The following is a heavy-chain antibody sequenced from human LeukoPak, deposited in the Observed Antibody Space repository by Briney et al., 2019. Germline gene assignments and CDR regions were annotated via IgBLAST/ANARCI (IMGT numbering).Heavy chain of an antibody. Sequence: GGSLRLSCAASGFTFSSYGVHWVRQAPGKGLEWVAVISYDGSNKYYADSVKGRFTISRDNSKNTLYLQMNSLRAEDTAVYYCAKIDVGATMTGFDYWGQGTLVTVSS. CDR1: GFTFSSYG. J-gene: IGHJ4*02. CDR2: ISYDGSNK. D-gene: IGHD1-26*01. V-gene: IGHV3-30*18. CDR3: AKIDVGATMTGFDY.